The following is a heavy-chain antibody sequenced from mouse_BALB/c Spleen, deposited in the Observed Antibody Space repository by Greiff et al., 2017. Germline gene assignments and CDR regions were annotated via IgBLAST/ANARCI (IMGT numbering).Heavy chain of an antibody. V-gene: IGHV2-9*02. CDR2: IWAGGST. J-gene: IGHJ3*01. Sequence: QVQLQQSGPGLVAPSQSLSITCTVSGFSLTSYGVHWVRQPPGKGLEWLGVIWAGGSTNYNSALMSRLSISKDNSKSQVFLKMNSLQTDDTAMYYCARDDYGYGAWFAYWGQGTLVTVSA. CDR3: ARDDYGYGAWFAY. D-gene: IGHD1-2*01. CDR1: GFSLTSYG.